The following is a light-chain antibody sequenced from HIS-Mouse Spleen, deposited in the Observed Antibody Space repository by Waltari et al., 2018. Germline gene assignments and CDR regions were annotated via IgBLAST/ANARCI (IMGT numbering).Light chain of an antibody. J-gene: IGLJ2*01. CDR1: SSDVGGYNY. CDR3: SSYAGSNVV. Sequence: QSALTQPPSASGSPGQSVTISCTGPSSDVGGYNYVSWYQPHPGKAPKPMIYEVSKRPSGVPDRFSGSKSGNTASLTVSGLQAEDEADYYCSSYAGSNVVFGGGTKLTVL. CDR2: EVS. V-gene: IGLV2-8*01.